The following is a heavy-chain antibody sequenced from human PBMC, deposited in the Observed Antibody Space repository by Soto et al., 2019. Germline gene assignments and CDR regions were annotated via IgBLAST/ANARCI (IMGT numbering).Heavy chain of an antibody. CDR2: IVVGSGNT. CDR1: GFTFTSSA. V-gene: IGHV1-58*01. J-gene: IGHJ3*02. Sequence: ASVKVSCKASGFTFTSSAVQWVRQARGQRLEWIGWIVVGSGNTNYAQKFQERVTITRDMSTSTAYMELSSLRSEDTAVYYCAAGNSGSYYFDAFDIWGQGTMVTVSS. CDR3: AAGNSGSYYFDAFDI. D-gene: IGHD1-26*01.